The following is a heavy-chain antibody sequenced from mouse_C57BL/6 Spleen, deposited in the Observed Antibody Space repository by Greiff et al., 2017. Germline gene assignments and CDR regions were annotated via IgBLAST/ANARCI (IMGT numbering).Heavy chain of an antibody. CDR3: APYYSNYVFAY. CDR2: IHPNSGST. Sequence: QVQLQQPGAELVKPGASVKLSCKASGYTFTSYWMHWVKQRPGQGLEWIGMIHPNSGSTNYNEKFKSKATLAVDKSSSTSYMRLSSLTSEDSAVYYCAPYYSNYVFAYWGQGTLVTVSA. V-gene: IGHV1-64*01. J-gene: IGHJ3*01. D-gene: IGHD2-5*01. CDR1: GYTFTSYW.